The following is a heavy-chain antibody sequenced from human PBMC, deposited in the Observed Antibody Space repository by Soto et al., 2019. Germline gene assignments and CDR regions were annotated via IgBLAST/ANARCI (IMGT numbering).Heavy chain of an antibody. J-gene: IGHJ4*02. V-gene: IGHV4-59*11. CDR1: GASISIHY. Sequence: QVQLQESGPGLVKPSETLSLTCTVSGASISIHYWSWIRQPPGQGLEWIGCMYDNGNTKYNPSLTSPVPISPDTSKNQVSLKMTSVTAADTAVYYCARGPDYSKVGYWGQGTLVTVSS. D-gene: IGHD4-4*01. CDR3: ARGPDYSKVGY. CDR2: MYDNGNT.